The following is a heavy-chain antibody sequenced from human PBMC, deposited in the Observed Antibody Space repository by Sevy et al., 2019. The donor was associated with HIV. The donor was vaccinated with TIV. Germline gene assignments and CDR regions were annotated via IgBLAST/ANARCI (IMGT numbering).Heavy chain of an antibody. Sequence: GSLRLSCAASGLTFSSHAMHWVRQAPGKGLEWVAVISSAGSNKYYADSVKGRFTISRDNPKNTLYLQMNSLRPEDTAVYYCTRDAGYSIAWSPSDYWGQRTLVTVSS. D-gene: IGHD6-19*01. CDR1: GLTFSSHA. CDR3: TRDAGYSIAWSPSDY. J-gene: IGHJ4*02. V-gene: IGHV3-30-3*01. CDR2: ISSAGSNK.